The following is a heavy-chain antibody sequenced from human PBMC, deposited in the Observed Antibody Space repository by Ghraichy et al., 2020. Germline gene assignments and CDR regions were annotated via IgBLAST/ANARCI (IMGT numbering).Heavy chain of an antibody. CDR2: IIPIFGTA. J-gene: IGHJ6*02. D-gene: IGHD1-26*01. CDR3: ARERGGIVGATMDV. Sequence: SVKVSCKASGGTFSSYAISWVRQAPGQGLEWMGGIIPIFGTANYAQKFQGRVTITADESTSTAYMELSSLRSEDTAVYYCARERGGIVGATMDVWGQGTTVTVSS. V-gene: IGHV1-69*13. CDR1: GGTFSSYA.